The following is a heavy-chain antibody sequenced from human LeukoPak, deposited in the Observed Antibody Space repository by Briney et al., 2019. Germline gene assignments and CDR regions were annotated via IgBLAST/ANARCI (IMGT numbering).Heavy chain of an antibody. Sequence: GASVKVSCTASGYTFTSYGISWVRQAPGQGLEWMGWISAYNGNTNYAQKLQGRVTITRDSSANIVYMELSSLTSEDTAVYYCARGIWSATRVDYYLDNWGQGTLVTVSS. V-gene: IGHV1-18*01. J-gene: IGHJ4*02. D-gene: IGHD5-24*01. CDR2: ISAYNGNT. CDR3: ARGIWSATRVDYYLDN. CDR1: GYTFTSYG.